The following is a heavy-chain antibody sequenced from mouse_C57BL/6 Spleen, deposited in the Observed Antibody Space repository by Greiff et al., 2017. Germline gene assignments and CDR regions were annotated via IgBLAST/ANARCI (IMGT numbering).Heavy chain of an antibody. J-gene: IGHJ1*03. Sequence: QVQLQQSGPELVKPGASVKISCKASGYAFSSSWMNWVKQRPGKGLEWIGRIYPGDGDTNYNGKFKGKATLTADKSSSTAYMQLSSLTSEDSAVYFCSNWDGDYWYYDVWGTGTTVTVSS. V-gene: IGHV1-82*01. D-gene: IGHD4-1*01. CDR2: IYPGDGDT. CDR1: GYAFSSSW. CDR3: SNWDGDYWYYDV.